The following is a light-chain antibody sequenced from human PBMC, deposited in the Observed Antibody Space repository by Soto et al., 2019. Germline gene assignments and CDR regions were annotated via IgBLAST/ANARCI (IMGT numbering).Light chain of an antibody. J-gene: IGKJ2*01. CDR1: RGVSRN. Sequence: DIQMTQSPSSLSASVGDRVTITCRASRGVSRNLNWYQQKPGKAPKLLIYSASSLQSGVPSRFSGSGSGTDFTLIISSLQPEDFATYYWQQTYSTPFTFGPGTKLEIK. V-gene: IGKV1-39*01. CDR2: SAS. CDR3: QQTYSTPFT.